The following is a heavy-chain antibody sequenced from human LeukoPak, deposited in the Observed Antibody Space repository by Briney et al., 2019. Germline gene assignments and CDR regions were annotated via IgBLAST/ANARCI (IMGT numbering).Heavy chain of an antibody. CDR2: IYTSGTT. CDR1: GGSISSGSYY. Sequence: SETLSLTCTVSGGSISSGSYYWSWIRQPAGKGLEWFGRIYTSGTTNYNPSLKSRVTISVDTSKNQFSLKLSSVTAADTAVYYCANGYSTHYFDYWGQGTLVTVSS. V-gene: IGHV4-61*02. CDR3: ANGYSTHYFDY. D-gene: IGHD6-13*01. J-gene: IGHJ4*02.